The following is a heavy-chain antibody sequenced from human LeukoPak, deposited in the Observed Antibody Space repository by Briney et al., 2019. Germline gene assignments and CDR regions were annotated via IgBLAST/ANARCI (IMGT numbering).Heavy chain of an antibody. D-gene: IGHD3-10*01. CDR3: ARSTPPYYGSGSLHYYYYGMDV. V-gene: IGHV4-39*07. CDR1: GVSISSSNYY. J-gene: IGHJ6*02. CDR2: IYYSGST. Sequence: ASETLSLTCTVSGVSISSSNYYWGWIRQPPGKGLEWIGSIYYSGSTYYNPSLKSRVTRSVDTSKNQFSLKLSSVTAADTAVYYCARSTPPYYGSGSLHYYYYGMDVWGQGTTVTVSS.